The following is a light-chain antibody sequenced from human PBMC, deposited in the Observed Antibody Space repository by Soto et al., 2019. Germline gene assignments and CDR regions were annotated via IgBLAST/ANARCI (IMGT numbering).Light chain of an antibody. CDR3: QQRRNRPLT. CDR2: DAS. CDR1: QSVSSY. Sequence: EIVLTQSPATLSLSPGERATLSCRASQSVSSYLAWYQQKPGQAPRLLIYDASNRATGIPARFSGSGSGTDITLTISSLEPEDFAVYYCQQRRNRPLTLGGGTKVEIK. V-gene: IGKV3-11*01. J-gene: IGKJ4*01.